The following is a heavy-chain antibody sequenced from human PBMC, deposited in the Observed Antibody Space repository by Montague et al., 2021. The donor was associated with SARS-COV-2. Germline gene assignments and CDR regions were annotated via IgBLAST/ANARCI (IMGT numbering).Heavy chain of an antibody. D-gene: IGHD3-3*01. CDR2: IDHSGNT. J-gene: IGHJ6*02. Sequence: SETLSLTCAVYGGSFSAHYWAWIRQSPEKGLEWIGNIDHSGNTNYNPSLKSRVTLSVDTSSSQFSLYLTSVAAADAAVYYCARDQTVLEWIWYGMDVWGPGTTVTVSS. V-gene: IGHV4-34*01. CDR1: GGSFSAHY. CDR3: ARDQTVLEWIWYGMDV.